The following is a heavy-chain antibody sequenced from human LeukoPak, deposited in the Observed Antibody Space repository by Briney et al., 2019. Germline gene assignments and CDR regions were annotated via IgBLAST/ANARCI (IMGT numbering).Heavy chain of an antibody. CDR3: ASGGMVNRYYDSSGSDY. CDR1: GFIFTSNE. J-gene: IGHJ4*02. V-gene: IGHV3-48*03. CDR2: ISSNGSTI. D-gene: IGHD3-22*01. Sequence: PGGSLRHSCADSGFIFTSNEMNRVRHAPEKGPERVSHISSNGSTIFYEDSVKGRFTISRDNAKNSLYLQMNSLRAEDTAVYYCASGGMVNRYYDSSGSDYWGQGTLVTVSS.